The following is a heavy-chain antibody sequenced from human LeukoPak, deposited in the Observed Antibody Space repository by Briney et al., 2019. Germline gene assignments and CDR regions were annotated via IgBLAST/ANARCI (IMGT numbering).Heavy chain of an antibody. CDR1: GGSISNYY. J-gene: IGHJ4*02. CDR2: IYYSGST. Sequence: SETLSLTCTVSGGSISNYYWSWIRQPPGKGLEWIGYIYYSGSTNYNPSLKSRVTISVDTSKNQFSLKLSSVTAADTAVYYCANSYNWNEGGFDYWGQGTLVTVSS. CDR3: ANSYNWNEGGFDY. V-gene: IGHV4-59*01. D-gene: IGHD1-1*01.